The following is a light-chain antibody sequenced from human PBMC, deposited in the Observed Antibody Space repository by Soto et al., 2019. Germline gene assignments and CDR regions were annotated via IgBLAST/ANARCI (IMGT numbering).Light chain of an antibody. Sequence: EIVLTQSPGTLSLSPGERATLNCRASQSVRSSYLAWYQQQPGQAPRLLIHGASRRATGIPDRFSGSGSGTDFTLTINRLEPEDFAVYYCQLYGSSHMFSFGQGTKLEIK. CDR3: QLYGSSHMFS. V-gene: IGKV3-20*01. J-gene: IGKJ2*01. CDR1: QSVRSSY. CDR2: GAS.